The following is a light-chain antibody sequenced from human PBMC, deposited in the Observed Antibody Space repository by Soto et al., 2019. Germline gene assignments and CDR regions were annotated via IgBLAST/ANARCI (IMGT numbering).Light chain of an antibody. CDR1: RSDIGGYNY. J-gene: IGLJ2*01. CDR2: DVY. CDR3: SSYAVNNKVI. Sequence: QSVLTQPPSASVSLGQSVTISCTGTRSDIGGYNYVSWYLQYPGKAPKLMIYDVYKRPSGVPDRFSGSKSGNTASLTVSGLQAEDEADYYCSSYAVNNKVIFGGGTKLTVL. V-gene: IGLV2-8*01.